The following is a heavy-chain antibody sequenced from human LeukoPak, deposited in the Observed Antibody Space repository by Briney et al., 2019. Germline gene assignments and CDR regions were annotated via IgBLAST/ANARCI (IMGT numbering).Heavy chain of an antibody. CDR3: ARYCSSTSCYAGYCSGGSCYSGAWFDH. V-gene: IGHV3-53*01. J-gene: IGHJ5*02. D-gene: IGHD2-15*01. CDR2: IYSGGST. Sequence: GGSLRLSCAASGFTVSSNYMSWVRQAPGKGLEWVSVIYSGGSTYYADSVKGRFTISRDNSKNTLYLQMNSLRAEDTAVYYCARYCSSTSCYAGYCSGGSCYSGAWFDHWGQGTLVTVSS. CDR1: GFTVSSNY.